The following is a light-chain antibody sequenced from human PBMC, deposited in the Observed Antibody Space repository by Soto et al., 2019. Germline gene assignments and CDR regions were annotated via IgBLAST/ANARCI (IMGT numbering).Light chain of an antibody. J-gene: IGKJ1*01. CDR3: QQYGTSRQT. V-gene: IGKV3-15*01. CDR2: GAS. CDR1: QSVSSN. Sequence: EIVITQSPATLSVSPGEIATLSCRASQSVSSNLAWYQQTPGESPRLLIYGASTRATGIPARFSGSGSGTEFTLTISRLETEDFAVYYCQQYGTSRQTFGQGTKVDIK.